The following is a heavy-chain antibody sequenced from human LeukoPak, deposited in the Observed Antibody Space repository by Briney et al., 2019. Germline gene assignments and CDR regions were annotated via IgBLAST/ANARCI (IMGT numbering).Heavy chain of an antibody. CDR3: AKVPGSGRNTLTKYYFDY. Sequence: PGGSLRLSCAVSGFIFSSYAMSWVRQAPGKGLEWVSVINGGGGSTYYADSVKGRFTISRDNSKNTLYLQMNSLRAEDTAVYYCAKVPGSGRNTLTKYYFDYWGQGTLVTVSS. CDR2: INGGGGST. D-gene: IGHD3-3*01. V-gene: IGHV3-23*01. CDR1: GFIFSSYA. J-gene: IGHJ4*02.